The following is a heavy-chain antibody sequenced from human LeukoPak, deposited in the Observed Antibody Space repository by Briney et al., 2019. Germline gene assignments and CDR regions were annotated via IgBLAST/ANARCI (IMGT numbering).Heavy chain of an antibody. CDR3: AKGTDYDFWSGYFPY. CDR2: ISGSGGST. D-gene: IGHD3-3*01. J-gene: IGHJ4*02. Sequence: GGSLRLSCVASGFTFSSYAMSWVRQAPGKGLEWVSAISGSGGSTYYADSVKGRFTISRDNSKNTLYLQMNSLRAEDTAVYYCAKGTDYDFWSGYFPYWGQGTLVTVSS. CDR1: GFTFSSYA. V-gene: IGHV3-23*01.